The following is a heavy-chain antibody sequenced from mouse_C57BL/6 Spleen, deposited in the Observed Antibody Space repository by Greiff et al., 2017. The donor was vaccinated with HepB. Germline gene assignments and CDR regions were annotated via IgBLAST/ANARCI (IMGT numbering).Heavy chain of an antibody. J-gene: IGHJ1*03. CDR3: ARAGWYFHV. CDR2: INPSSGYT. V-gene: IGHV1-7*01. CDR1: GYTFTSYW. Sequence: VKLQESGAELAKPGASVKLSCKASGYTFTSYWLHWVKQRPGQGLEWIGYINPSSGYTKYNQKFKGKATMTADKSSSTAYMQLSSLTYEDSAVYYCARAGWYFHVWGTGTTVTVSS.